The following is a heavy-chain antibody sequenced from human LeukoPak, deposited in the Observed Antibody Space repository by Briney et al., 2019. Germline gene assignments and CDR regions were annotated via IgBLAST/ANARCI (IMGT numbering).Heavy chain of an antibody. CDR2: ISGSGGST. V-gene: IGHV3-23*01. D-gene: IGHD2-2*01. CDR3: AKDYCRGTSCYLNWFDP. J-gene: IGHJ5*02. Sequence: GGSLRLSCAASGFTFSNYAMTWVRQAPGKGLEWVSAISGSGGSTYYVDSVKGRFTISGDNSKNTLYLQMNSLRAEDTAVYYCAKDYCRGTSCYLNWFDPWGQGTLVTVSS. CDR1: GFTFSNYA.